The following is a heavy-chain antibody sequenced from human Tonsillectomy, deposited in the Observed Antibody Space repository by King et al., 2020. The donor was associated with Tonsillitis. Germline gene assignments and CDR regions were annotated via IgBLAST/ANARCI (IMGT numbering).Heavy chain of an antibody. V-gene: IGHV4-30-2*01. CDR2: IYHSGST. CDR3: ARTSGGNSKFSDYYYYGMDV. CDR1: GGSISSGGYS. Sequence: QLQESGSGLVKPSQTLSLTCAVSGGSISSGGYSWSWIRQPPGKGLEWIGYIYHSGSTYYNPSLKSRVTISVDRSKNQFSLKLSSVTAADTAVYYCARTSGGNSKFSDYYYYGMDVWGQGTTVTVSS. D-gene: IGHD4-23*01. J-gene: IGHJ6*02.